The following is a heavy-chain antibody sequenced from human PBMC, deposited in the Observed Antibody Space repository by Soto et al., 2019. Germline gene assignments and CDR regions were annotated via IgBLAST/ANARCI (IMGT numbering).Heavy chain of an antibody. V-gene: IGHV1-69*06. CDR3: ARDRTDSGYYTNWLDP. J-gene: IGHJ5*02. CDR2: IIPIFGTT. Sequence: SVKVSCKATGGTFGSDAITWVRQAPGQGLEWVGRIIPIFGTTNYAQNLQGRVTISADKSTLTSYMELHSLTSDDTALYYCARDRTDSGYYTNWLDPWGQGTQVTASS. CDR1: GGTFGSDA. D-gene: IGHD3-22*01.